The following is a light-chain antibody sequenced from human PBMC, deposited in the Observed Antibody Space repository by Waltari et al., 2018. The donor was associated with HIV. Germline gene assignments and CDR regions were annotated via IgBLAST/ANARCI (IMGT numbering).Light chain of an antibody. J-gene: IGKJ1*01. CDR1: QSVLFSSNNKNY. CDR3: LQSYSAPRT. V-gene: IGKV4-1*01. CDR2: WAS. Sequence: DIVMSQSPDSLAVSLGERATINCKSSQSVLFSSNNKNYLAWYQQKPGEPPKLLIYWASTREFGVPDRFSGSGSGTDFTLTISSLQHEDFATYYCLQSYSAPRTFGQGTKVEIK.